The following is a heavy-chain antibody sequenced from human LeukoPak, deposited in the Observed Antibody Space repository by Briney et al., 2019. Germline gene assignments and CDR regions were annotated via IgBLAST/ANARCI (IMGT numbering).Heavy chain of an antibody. D-gene: IGHD3-22*01. CDR1: GGSISSNY. V-gene: IGHV4-59*01. CDR3: ARSYDSRGYYYYGMDV. Sequence: SETLSLTCTVSGGSISSNYWSWIRQPPGKGLEWIGYIYYRGSTNYNPSLKSRVTISVDTSKNKFSLRLSSVTAADTAVYYCARSYDSRGYYYYGMDVWGQGTTVTVSS. CDR2: IYYRGST. J-gene: IGHJ6*02.